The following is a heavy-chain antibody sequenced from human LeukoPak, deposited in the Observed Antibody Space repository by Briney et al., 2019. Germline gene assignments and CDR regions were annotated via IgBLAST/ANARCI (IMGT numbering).Heavy chain of an antibody. J-gene: IGHJ4*02. Sequence: SETLSLTCTVSGGSISSYYWSWIRQPAGKGLEWIGRIYTSGSTNYNPSLKSRVTMSVDTSKNQSSRKLSSVTAAATAVYYCARVYYDSSGHHVDYWGQGTLVTVSS. CDR3: ARVYYDSSGHHVDY. V-gene: IGHV4-4*07. D-gene: IGHD3-22*01. CDR1: GGSISSYY. CDR2: IYTSGST.